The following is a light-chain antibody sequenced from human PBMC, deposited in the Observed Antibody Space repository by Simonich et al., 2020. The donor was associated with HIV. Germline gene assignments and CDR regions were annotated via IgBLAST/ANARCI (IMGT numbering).Light chain of an antibody. J-gene: IGKJ4*01. CDR1: QSVNSY. V-gene: IGKV3-11*01. CDR3: QQRSNWPLT. Sequence: IVLTQSPATLSLSPGERAPLSCRASQSVNSYLAWYQQKPGQAPRLLIYEASKRATGTPASFSGSGSGTDFTLTISSLEPEDFAVYYGQQRSNWPLTFGGGTKVEIK. CDR2: EAS.